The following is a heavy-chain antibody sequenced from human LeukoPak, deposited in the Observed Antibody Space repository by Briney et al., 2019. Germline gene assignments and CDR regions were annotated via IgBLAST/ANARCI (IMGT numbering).Heavy chain of an antibody. CDR3: ARWYYYDSSGYYYDY. CDR1: GGSISSGGYY. Sequence: TLSLTCTVSGGSISSGGYYWSWISQHPGKGLEWIGYIYYSGSTYYNPSLKSRVTISVDTSKNQFSLKLSSVTAADTAVYYRARWYYYDSSGYYYDYWGQGTLVTVSS. J-gene: IGHJ4*02. V-gene: IGHV4-31*03. D-gene: IGHD3-22*01. CDR2: IYYSGST.